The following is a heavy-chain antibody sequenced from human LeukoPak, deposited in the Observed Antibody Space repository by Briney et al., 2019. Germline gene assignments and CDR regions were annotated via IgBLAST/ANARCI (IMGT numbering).Heavy chain of an antibody. Sequence: GGSLRLSCAASGFTFSSYWMHWVRQAPGKGLEGVAVISYDGSNKYYADSVKGRFTISRDNSKNTLYLQMNSLRAEDTAVYYCAKDSSGVANYFDYWGQGTLVTVSS. J-gene: IGHJ4*02. CDR3: AKDSSGVANYFDY. CDR1: GFTFSSYW. D-gene: IGHD3-3*01. V-gene: IGHV3-30*18. CDR2: ISYDGSNK.